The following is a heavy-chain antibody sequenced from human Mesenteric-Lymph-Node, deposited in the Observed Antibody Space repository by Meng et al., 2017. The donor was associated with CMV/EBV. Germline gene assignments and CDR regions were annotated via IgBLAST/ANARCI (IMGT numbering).Heavy chain of an antibody. J-gene: IGHJ6*02. Sequence: GESLKISCAASGFTVSSNYMSWVRQAPGKGLEWVSVIYSGGSTYYADSVKGRFTISRDNSKNTLYLQMNSLRAEDTAVYYCARGITIFGVVNGMDVWGQGTTVTVSS. CDR1: GFTVSSNY. V-gene: IGHV3-53*01. D-gene: IGHD3-3*01. CDR3: ARGITIFGVVNGMDV. CDR2: IYSGGST.